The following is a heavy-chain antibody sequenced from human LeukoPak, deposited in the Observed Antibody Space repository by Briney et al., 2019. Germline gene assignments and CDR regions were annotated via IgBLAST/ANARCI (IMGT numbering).Heavy chain of an antibody. J-gene: IGHJ4*02. CDR1: GFTFDDYG. CDR3: ARGGALYYYDSSGYYNFDY. CDR2: ISSSSSYI. Sequence: PGGSLRLSCAASGFTFDDYGMSWVRQAPGKGLEWVSSISSSSSYIYYADSVKGRFTISRDNAKNSLYLQMNSLRAEDTAVYYCARGGALYYYDSSGYYNFDYWGQGTLVTVSS. V-gene: IGHV3-21*01. D-gene: IGHD3-22*01.